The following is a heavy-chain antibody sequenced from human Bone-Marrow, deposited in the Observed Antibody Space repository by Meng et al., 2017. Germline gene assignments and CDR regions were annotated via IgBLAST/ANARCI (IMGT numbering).Heavy chain of an antibody. CDR2: IYYSGST. J-gene: IGHJ2*01. CDR3: ASLYGDSSVWYLDL. CDR1: GGSISSGNYY. V-gene: IGHV4-31*03. D-gene: IGHD4-17*01. Sequence: QVQLQESGPGLVKPSQTLSLTCTVSGGSISSGNYYWSWIRQHPGKGLEYIGYIYYSGSTYYNPSLKSRVIISVDTSKNQFSLRLNSVTAADTAVYYCASLYGDSSVWYLDLWGRGTLVTVSS.